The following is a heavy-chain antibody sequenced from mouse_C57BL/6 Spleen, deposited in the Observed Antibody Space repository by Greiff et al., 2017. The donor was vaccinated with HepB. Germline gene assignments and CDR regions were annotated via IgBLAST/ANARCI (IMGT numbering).Heavy chain of an antibody. CDR2: IYPGDGDT. CDR1: GYAFSSYW. V-gene: IGHV1-80*01. D-gene: IGHD4-1*01. J-gene: IGHJ4*01. Sequence: QVHVKQSGAELVKPGASVKISCKASGYAFSSYWMNWVKQRPGKGLEWIGQIYPGDGDTNYNGKFKGKATLTADKSSSTAYMQLSSLTSEDSAVYFCARSELTGAMDYWGQGTSVTVSS. CDR3: ARSELTGAMDY.